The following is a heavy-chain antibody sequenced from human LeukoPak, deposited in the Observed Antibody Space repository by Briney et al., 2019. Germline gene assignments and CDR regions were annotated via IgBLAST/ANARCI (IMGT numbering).Heavy chain of an antibody. Sequence: GRSLRLSCAASGFTFSSYGMHWVRQAPGKGLEWVAVIWYDGSNKYYADSVKGRFTISRDNSKNTLYLQMNNLRAEDTAVYYCAREFGYYYDSSGYKTADYWGQGTLVTVSS. D-gene: IGHD3-22*01. J-gene: IGHJ4*02. CDR3: AREFGYYYDSSGYKTADY. CDR1: GFTFSSYG. V-gene: IGHV3-33*01. CDR2: IWYDGSNK.